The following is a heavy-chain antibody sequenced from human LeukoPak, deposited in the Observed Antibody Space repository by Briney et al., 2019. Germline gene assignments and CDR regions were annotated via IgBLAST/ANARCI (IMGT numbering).Heavy chain of an antibody. V-gene: IGHV4-4*02. D-gene: IGHD6-13*01. CDR3: ARHYGYSSSWYADY. CDR2: IYHSGST. CDR1: GGSISSSNW. J-gene: IGHJ4*02. Sequence: PSETLSLTCAVSGGSISSSNWWSWVRQPPGKGLEWIGEIYHSGSTNYNPSLKSRVTISVDKSKNQFSLKLSSVTAADTAVYYCARHYGYSSSWYADYWGQGTLVTVSS.